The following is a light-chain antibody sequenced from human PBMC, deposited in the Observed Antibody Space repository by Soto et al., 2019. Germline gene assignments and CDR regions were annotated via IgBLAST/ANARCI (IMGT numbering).Light chain of an antibody. J-gene: IGLJ2*01. Sequence: QSVLTQSPSASASLGASVKLTCTLSSGHSNYAIAWHQQQPEKGPRYLMKLNSDGSHINGDGIPDRFSGSSSGAERYLTISSLQSEDEADYYCQTQRVFGGGTQLT. CDR1: SGHSNYA. V-gene: IGLV4-69*01. CDR2: LNSDGSH. CDR3: QTQRV.